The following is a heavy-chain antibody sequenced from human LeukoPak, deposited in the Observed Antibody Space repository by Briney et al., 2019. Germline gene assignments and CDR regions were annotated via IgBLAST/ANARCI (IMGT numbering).Heavy chain of an antibody. D-gene: IGHD2-2*01. CDR3: ARDWLVVPAALPYNWFDP. Sequence: PSETLSLTCTVSGGSISSYYWSWIRQPAGKGPEWIGRIYTSGSTNYNPSLKSRVTMSVDTSKNQFSLKLSSVTAADTAVYYCARDWLVVPAALPYNWFDPWGQGTLVTVSS. V-gene: IGHV4-4*07. CDR1: GGSISSYY. J-gene: IGHJ5*02. CDR2: IYTSGST.